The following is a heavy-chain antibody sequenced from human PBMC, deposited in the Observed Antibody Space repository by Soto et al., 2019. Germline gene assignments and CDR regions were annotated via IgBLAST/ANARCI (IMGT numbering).Heavy chain of an antibody. Sequence: SETLSLTCTVSGGSISSYYWSWIRQPPGKGLEWIGYIYYSGSTNYNPSLKSRVTISVDTSKNQFSLKLSSVTAADTAVYYCARASPKNTYYYDSSGYWNFDYWGQGTLVTVSS. CDR2: IYYSGST. CDR1: GGSISSYY. D-gene: IGHD3-22*01. J-gene: IGHJ4*02. CDR3: ARASPKNTYYYDSSGYWNFDY. V-gene: IGHV4-59*01.